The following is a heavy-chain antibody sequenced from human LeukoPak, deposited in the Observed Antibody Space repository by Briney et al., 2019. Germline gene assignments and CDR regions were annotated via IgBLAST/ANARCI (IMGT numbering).Heavy chain of an antibody. CDR3: ARHAGGDYPPYYYYGMDV. CDR1: GGSISSYY. CDR2: IYYSGST. Sequence: SETLSLTCTVSGGSISSYYWSWLRQPPGKGLEWIGYIYYSGSTNYNPSLKSRVTISVDTSKNQFSLKLSSVTAADTAVYYCARHAGGDYPPYYYYGMDVWGQGTTVTVSS. V-gene: IGHV4-59*08. D-gene: IGHD4-17*01. J-gene: IGHJ6*02.